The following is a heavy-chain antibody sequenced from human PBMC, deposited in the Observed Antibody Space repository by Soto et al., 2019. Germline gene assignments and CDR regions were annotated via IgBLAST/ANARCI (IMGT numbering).Heavy chain of an antibody. D-gene: IGHD3-10*01. J-gene: IGHJ4*02. Sequence: QVQLVQSGAEVKKPGSSVKVSCKASGGTFSSLAISWVRQAPGQGLEWMGGLVPVFGTANYAQKFQDRVTITADKSTSTSYMELSRLRSEDTAVYYCALSPGVFDYWAQGTLITVSS. V-gene: IGHV1-69*06. CDR1: GGTFSSLA. CDR3: ALSPGVFDY. CDR2: LVPVFGTA.